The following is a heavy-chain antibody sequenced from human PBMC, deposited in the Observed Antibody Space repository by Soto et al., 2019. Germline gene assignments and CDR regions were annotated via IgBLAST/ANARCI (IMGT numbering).Heavy chain of an antibody. Sequence: PGGSLRLSCAASGFTVSSNYMSWVRQAPGKGLEWVSVIYSGGSTYYADSVKGRFTISRDNSKNTLYLQMNSLRAEDKAVYYCARGIAAIFGVVIWDYFDYWGQGTLVTVSS. CDR3: ARGIAAIFGVVIWDYFDY. D-gene: IGHD3-3*01. V-gene: IGHV3-53*01. CDR1: GFTVSSNY. J-gene: IGHJ4*02. CDR2: IYSGGST.